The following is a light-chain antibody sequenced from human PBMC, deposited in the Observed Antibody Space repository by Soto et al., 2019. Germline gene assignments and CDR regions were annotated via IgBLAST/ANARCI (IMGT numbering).Light chain of an antibody. CDR3: SSYTSSSTLV. V-gene: IGLV2-14*01. J-gene: IGLJ3*02. CDR2: AVT. Sequence: QSALTQPAPVSGFPGQSITISCTGTSSDVGGYSYVSWYQQNPGKAPKLMIYAVTNRPSGVSHRFSGSKSGNTASLTISGLQAEDDADYHCSSYTSSSTLVFGGGTKLTVL. CDR1: SSDVGGYSY.